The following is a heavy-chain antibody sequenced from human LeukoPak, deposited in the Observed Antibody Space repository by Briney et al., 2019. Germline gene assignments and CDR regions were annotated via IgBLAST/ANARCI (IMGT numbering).Heavy chain of an antibody. J-gene: IGHJ4*02. Sequence: AGRSLRLSCAASGFTFSRYAMSWVREAPGKGLVWVSDISGSGGSTYYAASVKGRFTVSRDNSKNTLYLQMNSLRAEDTAVYYCAKDQVAGAGGDWGQGTLVSVSS. V-gene: IGHV3-23*01. CDR1: GFTFSRYA. CDR3: AKDQVAGAGGD. D-gene: IGHD6-13*01. CDR2: ISGSGGST.